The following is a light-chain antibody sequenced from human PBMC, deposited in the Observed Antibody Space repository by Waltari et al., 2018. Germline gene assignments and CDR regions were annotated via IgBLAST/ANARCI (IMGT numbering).Light chain of an antibody. CDR1: QSITNF. V-gene: IGKV1-39*01. CDR2: AAS. J-gene: IGKJ1*01. CDR3: QQTYSSPT. Sequence: DIQMTQSPSSLSASVGDRVTITCRASQSITNFLNWYQHKPGTAPKLLIYAASSLVSGAPSRFSGRRSGTEFTLTITSLQPEDVGNYYCQQTYSSPTFGQGTKVEI.